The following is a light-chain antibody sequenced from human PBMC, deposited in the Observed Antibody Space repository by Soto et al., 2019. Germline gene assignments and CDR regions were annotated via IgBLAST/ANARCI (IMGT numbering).Light chain of an antibody. V-gene: IGKV3-15*01. CDR2: GAS. CDR1: QSVSSN. J-gene: IGKJ5*01. CDR3: QQYNNWPPIT. Sequence: EIVMTQSPATLSVSPGERAALSCRASQSVSSNLAWYQQKPGQAPRLLIYGASTRATGIPGRFSGSGSGTEFTLTISSLQPEDFAVYYCQQYNNWPPITFGQGTRLEIK.